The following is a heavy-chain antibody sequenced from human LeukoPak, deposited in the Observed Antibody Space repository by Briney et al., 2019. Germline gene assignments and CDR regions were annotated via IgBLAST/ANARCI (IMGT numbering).Heavy chain of an antibody. CDR3: ARGTGYSVFDY. V-gene: IGHV3-74*01. J-gene: IGHJ4*02. CDR1: GFTFSSYW. CDR2: ISSDGRNT. D-gene: IGHD3/OR15-3a*01. Sequence: GGSLRLSCAASGFTFSSYWMHWVRQGPGKGLVWVSRISSDGRNTYYADSVEGRFTISRDNAKNTMYLQMNSLRAEDTAVYYCARGTGYSVFDYWGQGTLVTVSS.